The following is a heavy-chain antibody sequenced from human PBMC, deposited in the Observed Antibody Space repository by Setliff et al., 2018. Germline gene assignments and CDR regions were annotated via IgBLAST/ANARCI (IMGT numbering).Heavy chain of an antibody. CDR1: GFSFGDYA. CDR2: IRTKGNSETT. D-gene: IGHD3-3*01. V-gene: IGHV3-49*04. CDR3: TRARDRSGYWDFDY. J-gene: IGHJ4*02. Sequence: PGGSLRLSCVTSGFSFGDYAMNWVRQAPGKGLEWISLIRTKGNSETTEYATSVKGRFTISRDDSTSVAYLQMNSLKTEDTAVYYCTRARDRSGYWDFDYWGQGTLVTVSS.